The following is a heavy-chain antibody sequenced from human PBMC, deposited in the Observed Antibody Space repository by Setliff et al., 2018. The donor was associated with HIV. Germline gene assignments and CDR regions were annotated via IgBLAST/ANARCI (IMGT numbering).Heavy chain of an antibody. CDR1: GGSLSSYY. D-gene: IGHD3-9*01. CDR3: ARGEKPFVFRYSDPHTGYYFYMDV. V-gene: IGHV4-4*07. J-gene: IGHJ6*03. CDR2: IYSSGST. Sequence: SETLSLTCTVSGGSLSSYYWSWIRQPAGKGLEWIGRIYSSGSTDSNPSLTSRVTISVDMSKNQFSLKVTSVSAADTAVYSCARGEKPFVFRYSDPHTGYYFYMDVWGRGTTVTVSS.